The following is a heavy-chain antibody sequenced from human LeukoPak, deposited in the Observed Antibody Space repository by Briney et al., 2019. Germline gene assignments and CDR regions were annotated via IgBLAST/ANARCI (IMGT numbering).Heavy chain of an antibody. CDR2: ISGSGGST. Sequence: GGSLRLSCAASGFTFSSYAMSWARQAPGRGLEWVSAISGSGGSTYYADSVKGRFTISRDNSKNTLYLQRNSLRAEDTAVYYCAKLSASQARGEGYWGQGTLVTVSS. J-gene: IGHJ4*02. CDR3: AKLSASQARGEGY. CDR1: GFTFSSYA. V-gene: IGHV3-23*01. D-gene: IGHD3-16*01.